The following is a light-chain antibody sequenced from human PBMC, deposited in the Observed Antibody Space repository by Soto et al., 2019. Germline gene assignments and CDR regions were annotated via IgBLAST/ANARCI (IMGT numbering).Light chain of an antibody. V-gene: IGKV3-20*01. Sequence: EIVLTQSPGTLSLSPGERATLSCRASQSVSSSYLAWYQQKPGQAPRLLIYGASSRATGIPDRFSGSGSGTEFTLTITSLQPEDFATYYCQQSYSTPLTFGGGTKVEIK. CDR3: QQSYSTPLT. CDR2: GAS. J-gene: IGKJ4*01. CDR1: QSVSSSY.